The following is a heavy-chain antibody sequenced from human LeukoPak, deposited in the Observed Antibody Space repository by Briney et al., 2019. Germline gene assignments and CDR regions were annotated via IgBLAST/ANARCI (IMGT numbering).Heavy chain of an antibody. J-gene: IGHJ3*02. Sequence: GGSLRLSCAASGFTFSSYWMSWVRQAPGKGLEWVANIKQDGSEKYYVDSVKGRFTISRDNAKNSLYLQMNSLRAEDTAVYYCARSQWLPDDAFDIWGQGTMVTVSS. CDR2: IKQDGSEK. CDR3: ARSQWLPDDAFDI. CDR1: GFTFSSYW. D-gene: IGHD3-22*01. V-gene: IGHV3-7*01.